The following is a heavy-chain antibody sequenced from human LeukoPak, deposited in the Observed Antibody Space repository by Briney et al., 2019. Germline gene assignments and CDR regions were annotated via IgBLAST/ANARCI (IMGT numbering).Heavy chain of an antibody. D-gene: IGHD2-2*01. CDR2: ISAYNGNT. V-gene: IGHV1-18*01. Sequence: ASVKVSCKASGYTFTSYGICWVRQAPGQGLEWMGWISAYNGNTNYAQKLQGRVTMTTDTSTSTAYMELRSLRSDDTAVYYCARVRGCSSTSCYLSSRWFDPWGQGTLVTVSS. J-gene: IGHJ5*02. CDR1: GYTFTSYG. CDR3: ARVRGCSSTSCYLSSRWFDP.